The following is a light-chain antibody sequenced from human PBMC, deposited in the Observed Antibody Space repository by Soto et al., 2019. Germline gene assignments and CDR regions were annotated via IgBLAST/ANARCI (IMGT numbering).Light chain of an antibody. J-gene: IGKJ5*01. V-gene: IGKV1-12*01. Sequence: DTQMTQSPSCVSASVGDRVTIICRASQGISGWLAWYHQQPGRATKLLIFGASNLQSGVPVRFSGSGSGTDFILSINSLQPEDVATYYCQQLDSFPLTFGQGTRLEI. CDR1: QGISGW. CDR2: GAS. CDR3: QQLDSFPLT.